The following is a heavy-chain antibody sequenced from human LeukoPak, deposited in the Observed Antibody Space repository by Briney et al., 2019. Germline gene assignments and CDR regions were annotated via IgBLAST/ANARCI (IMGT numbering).Heavy chain of an antibody. CDR2: IYPGDSDT. CDR3: ARRGYCSSTSCYGRGYYYGMDV. V-gene: IGHV5-51*01. D-gene: IGHD2-2*01. J-gene: IGHJ6*02. Sequence: GESLKISCKGSGYSFTSYWIGWVRQMPGKGLEWMGIIYPGDSDTRYSPSFQGQVTISADRSISTAYLQWSSLNASDTAMYYCARRGYCSSTSCYGRGYYYGMDVWGQGTTVTVSS. CDR1: GYSFTSYW.